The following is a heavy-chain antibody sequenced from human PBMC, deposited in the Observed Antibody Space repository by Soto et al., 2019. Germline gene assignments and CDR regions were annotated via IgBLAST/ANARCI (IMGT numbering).Heavy chain of an antibody. CDR2: IYLDDSDI. CDR3: ARKGGPGESSPNPFGP. Sequence: GESLKISCKGSGYSSTSYWIAWVRQMPGKGLEWMGIIYLDDSDIRYSPSFQAQVTISADKSISTAYLQWSSLQASDTAMYYCARKGGPGESSPNPFGPWGQGTLVTVSS. V-gene: IGHV5-51*01. CDR1: GYSSTSYW. D-gene: IGHD2-2*01. J-gene: IGHJ5*02.